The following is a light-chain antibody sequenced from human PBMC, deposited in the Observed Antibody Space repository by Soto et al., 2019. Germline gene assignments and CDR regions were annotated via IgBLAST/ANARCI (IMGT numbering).Light chain of an antibody. CDR1: QSVSSSY. CDR2: GAS. Sequence: EIVLTQSPGTLSLSPGERATFSCRASQSVSSSYLAWYQQKPGQAPRLLIYGASSRATGIPDRFSGSGSGTDFTLTISRLEPEDFAVYYCQQYGSSPFGQGTRLEMK. CDR3: QQYGSSP. J-gene: IGKJ5*01. V-gene: IGKV3-20*01.